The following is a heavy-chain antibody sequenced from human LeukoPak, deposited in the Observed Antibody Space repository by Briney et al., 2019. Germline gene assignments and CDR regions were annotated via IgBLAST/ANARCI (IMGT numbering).Heavy chain of an antibody. CDR1: GFTFSSYA. V-gene: IGHV3-30*15. J-gene: IGHJ4*02. CDR3: ATSRSGWIYFDY. Sequence: GRSLRLSCAASGFTFSSYAMHWVRQAPGKGLEWVAVISYDGNNKYYADSVKGRFTISRDNSKNTLYLQMSSLRVEDTAVHYCATSRSGWIYFDYWGQGTLVTVSS. CDR2: ISYDGNNK. D-gene: IGHD6-19*01.